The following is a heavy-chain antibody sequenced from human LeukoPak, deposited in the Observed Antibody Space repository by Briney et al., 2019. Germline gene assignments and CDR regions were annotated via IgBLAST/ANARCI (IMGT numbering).Heavy chain of an antibody. CDR2: IYPGDSDT. CDR1: GYSFTSYW. CDR3: ARPEIAVAGREPYAFDI. Sequence: GESLKISCKGSGYSFTSYWIGWVRQMPGKGLEWMGIIYPGDSDTRYSPSFQGQVTISADRSISTAYLQWSSLKASDTAMYYCARPEIAVAGREPYAFDIWGQGTMVTVSS. J-gene: IGHJ3*02. D-gene: IGHD6-19*01. V-gene: IGHV5-51*01.